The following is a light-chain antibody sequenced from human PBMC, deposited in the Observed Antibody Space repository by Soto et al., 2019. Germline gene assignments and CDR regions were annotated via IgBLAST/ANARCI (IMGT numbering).Light chain of an antibody. CDR1: SSDVGIYNY. J-gene: IGLJ3*02. Sequence: QSVLTQPASVSGSPGQSITISCTGTSSDVGIYNYVSWYQQHPGKAPKLMIYEVSNRPSGVSNRFSGSKSGNTASLTISGLQAEDEADYYCSSYTSSSTWVFGGGTKVTVL. CDR3: SSYTSSSTWV. V-gene: IGLV2-14*01. CDR2: EVS.